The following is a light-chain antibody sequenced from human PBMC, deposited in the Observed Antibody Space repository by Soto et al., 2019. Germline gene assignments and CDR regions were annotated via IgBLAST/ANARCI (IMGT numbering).Light chain of an antibody. CDR1: RDIADS. Sequence: DTQMTPSPSSLSASVGDTVTITCQASRDIADSLNWYQQRAGQAPKLLIYDASNLQSGVPARFSGSGTGTSFILTISSLQPEDFATYYCQQYDDPFTFGGGTKVEIK. V-gene: IGKV1-33*01. CDR2: DAS. J-gene: IGKJ4*01. CDR3: QQYDDPFT.